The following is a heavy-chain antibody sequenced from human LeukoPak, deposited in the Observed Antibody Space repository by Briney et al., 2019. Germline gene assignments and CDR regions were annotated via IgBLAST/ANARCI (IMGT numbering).Heavy chain of an antibody. CDR3: ARDGGIIRFGGQDV. V-gene: IGHV3-7*01. Sequence: PGGSLRLSCAASGFTFSSYWMSWVRQAPGKGLERVANMNRDGSEKNYVDSIKGRFTISRDNAANSLYLQMNSLRVEDTAVYYCARDGGIIRFGGQDVWGQGTTVIVS. D-gene: IGHD3-16*01. CDR1: GFTFSSYW. CDR2: MNRDGSEK. J-gene: IGHJ6*02.